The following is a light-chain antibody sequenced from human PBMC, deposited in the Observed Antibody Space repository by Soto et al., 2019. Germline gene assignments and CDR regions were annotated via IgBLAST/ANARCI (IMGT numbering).Light chain of an antibody. CDR3: AAWDDSLNGLYV. V-gene: IGLV1-44*01. CDR1: SSNIGSNT. CDR2: SNN. J-gene: IGLJ1*01. Sequence: QAVVTQPPSASGTPGQRVTISCSGSSSNIGSNTVNWYQQLPGTAPKLLIYSNNQRPSGVPDRFSGSKSGTSASLAISGFQSEDEADYYCAAWDDSLNGLYVFGTGTKLTVL.